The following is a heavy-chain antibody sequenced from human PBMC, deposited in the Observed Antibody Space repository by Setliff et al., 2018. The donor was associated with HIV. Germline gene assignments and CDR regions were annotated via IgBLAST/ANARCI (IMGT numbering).Heavy chain of an antibody. CDR2: ISSSGSTT. V-gene: IGHV3-48*04. D-gene: IGHD3-16*01. Sequence: GGSLRLSCAASGFSLNDYSMNWVRQAPGKGLEWVSYISSSGSTTYYADSVKGRFTISRDNAKNSLHLQMNSLRAEDMALYYCAKDIGGGWDAFDIWGQGTMVTVSS. CDR1: GFSLNDYS. J-gene: IGHJ3*02. CDR3: AKDIGGGWDAFDI.